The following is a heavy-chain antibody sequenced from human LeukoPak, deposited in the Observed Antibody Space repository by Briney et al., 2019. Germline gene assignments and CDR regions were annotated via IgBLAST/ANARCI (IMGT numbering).Heavy chain of an antibody. J-gene: IGHJ5*02. Sequence: TGGSLRLSCEASGFRFSDYSMNWVRQTPGKRLQWISYISSSHSTTYYTDSVRGRFTISRDNAKSSLYLLMNSLRDEDTGIYYCARNTIFHPWGQGTLVTVSS. CDR1: GFRFSDYS. V-gene: IGHV3-48*02. CDR2: ISSSHSTT. D-gene: IGHD3-9*01. CDR3: ARNTIFHP.